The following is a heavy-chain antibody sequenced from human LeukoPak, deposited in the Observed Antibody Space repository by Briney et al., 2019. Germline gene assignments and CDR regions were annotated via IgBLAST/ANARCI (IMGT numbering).Heavy chain of an antibody. CDR3: EKGYGSGSYVISY. Sequence: PGGSLRLSCAASGFTFSSCGMHWVRQAPVQGLEGVTFISYDGSNEYYQDSVKGRLTISRDNSKNTLYLQMDSLRPEDTAVYYCEKGYGSGSYVISYLGQGTLVTVSA. V-gene: IGHV3-30*18. D-gene: IGHD3-10*01. CDR1: GFTFSSCG. CDR2: ISYDGSNE. J-gene: IGHJ4*02.